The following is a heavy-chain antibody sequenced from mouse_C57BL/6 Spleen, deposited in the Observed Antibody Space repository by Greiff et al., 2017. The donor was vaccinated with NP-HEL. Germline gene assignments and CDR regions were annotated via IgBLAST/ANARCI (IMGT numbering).Heavy chain of an antibody. V-gene: IGHV3-6*01. CDR1: GYSITSGYY. J-gene: IGHJ3*01. Sequence: DVKLQESGPGLVKPSQSLSLTCSVTGYSITSGYYWNWIRQFPGNKLEWMGYISYDGSNNYNPSLKNRISITRDTSKNQSFRKLNSVTTEDTATYYWARERHYGNFWFAYWGQGTLVTVSA. CDR2: ISYDGSN. D-gene: IGHD2-1*01. CDR3: ARERHYGNFWFAY.